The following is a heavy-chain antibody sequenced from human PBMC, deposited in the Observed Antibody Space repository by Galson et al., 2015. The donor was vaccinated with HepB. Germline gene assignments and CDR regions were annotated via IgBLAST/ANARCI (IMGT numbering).Heavy chain of an antibody. CDR3: ARGALVGVVGGSQNNWCDP. D-gene: IGHD2-15*01. V-gene: IGHV1-18*01. J-gene: IGHJ5*02. CDR2: ISAHNRDT. CDR1: GYTFSTYS. Sequence: SVKVSCKASGYTFSTYSITWVRRAPGQGLEWMGWISAHNRDTQYARKFQGRVTMSTDTFTSTAYMELRSLRSDDTAVYYCARGALVGVVGGSQNNWCDPWGQGTLVTVSS.